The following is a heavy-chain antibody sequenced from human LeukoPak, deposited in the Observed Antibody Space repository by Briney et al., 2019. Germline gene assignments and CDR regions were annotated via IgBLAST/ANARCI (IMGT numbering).Heavy chain of an antibody. CDR1: GGSISSGGYY. CDR2: IYYSGST. V-gene: IGHV4-31*03. CDR3: ARGEVNWFDP. D-gene: IGHD1-26*01. J-gene: IGHJ5*02. Sequence: SETLSFTCTVSGGSISSGGYYWSWIRQHPGKGLEWIGYIYYSGSTYYNPSLKSRVTISVDTSKNQFSLKLSSVTAADTAVYYCARGEVNWFDPWGQGTLVTVSS.